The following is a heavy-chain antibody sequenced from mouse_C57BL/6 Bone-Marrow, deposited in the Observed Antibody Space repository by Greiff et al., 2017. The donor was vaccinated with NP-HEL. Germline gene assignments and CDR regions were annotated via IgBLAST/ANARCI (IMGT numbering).Heavy chain of an antibody. Sequence: VKVVESGPELVKPGASVKLSCKASGYTFTSYDINWVKQRPGQGLEWIGWIYPRDGSTKYNEKFKGKATLTVDTSSSTAYMELHSLTSEDSAVYFCANSDWYFDVWGTGTTVTVSS. V-gene: IGHV1-85*01. CDR3: ANSDWYFDV. CDR2: IYPRDGST. D-gene: IGHD3-1*01. J-gene: IGHJ1*03. CDR1: GYTFTSYD.